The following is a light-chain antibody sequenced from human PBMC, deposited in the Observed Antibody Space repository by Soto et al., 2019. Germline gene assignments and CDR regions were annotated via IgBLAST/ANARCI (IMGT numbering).Light chain of an antibody. V-gene: IGLV2-23*01. CDR1: ISDVGSSGP. Sequence: QSALTQPASVSGSPGQSITISCSGSISDVGSSGPVSWYQHHPGQVPKLIIYEGSRRPSGVSSRFSGSKTGNTASLTITGLQAEDEANYYCCSYAGRYTYVFGSGTKVTVL. CDR2: EGS. CDR3: CSYAGRYTYV. J-gene: IGLJ1*01.